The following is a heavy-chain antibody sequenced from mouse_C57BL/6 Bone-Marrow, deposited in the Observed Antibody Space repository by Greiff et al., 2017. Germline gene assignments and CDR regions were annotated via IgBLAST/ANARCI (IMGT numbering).Heavy chain of an antibody. CDR2: IWSDGST. V-gene: IGHV2-6-1*01. CDR3: ARQAGSSYDWYFDV. CDR1: GFSLTSYG. J-gene: IGHJ1*03. Sequence: QVQLQQSGPGLVAPSQSLSITCTVSGFSLTSYGVHWVRQPPGKGLEWLVVIWSDGSTTYNSALKSRLSISKDNSKSQVFLKMNSLPTDDTAMYYCARQAGSSYDWYFDVWGTGTTVTVSS. D-gene: IGHD1-1*01.